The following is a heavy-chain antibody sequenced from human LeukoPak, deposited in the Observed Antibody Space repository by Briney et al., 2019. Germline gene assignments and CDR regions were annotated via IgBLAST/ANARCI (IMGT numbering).Heavy chain of an antibody. D-gene: IGHD6-19*01. J-gene: IGHJ4*02. Sequence: ASVKVSCKASGYTFTGYYMHWVRQAPGQGLEWMGWISPNSGGTNYAQKFQGRVTMTRDTSISTAYMELSRLRSDDTAVYYCARDTGYSSGWDLDYWGQGTLVTVSS. CDR2: ISPNSGGT. V-gene: IGHV1-2*02. CDR1: GYTFTGYY. CDR3: ARDTGYSSGWDLDY.